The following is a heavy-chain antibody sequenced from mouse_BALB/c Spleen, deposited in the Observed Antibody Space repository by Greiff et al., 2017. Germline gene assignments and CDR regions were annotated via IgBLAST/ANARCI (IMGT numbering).Heavy chain of an antibody. CDR3: ARGYDYGGGWFAY. CDR1: GFTFSDYY. D-gene: IGHD2-4*01. CDR2: ISDGGSYT. J-gene: IGHJ3*01. Sequence: EVQLQESGGGLVKPGGSLKLSCAASGFTFSDYYMYWVRQTPEKRLEWVATISDGGSYTYYPDSVKGRFTISRDNAKNNLYLQMSSLKSEDTAMYYCARGYDYGGGWFAYWGQGTLVTVSA. V-gene: IGHV5-4*02.